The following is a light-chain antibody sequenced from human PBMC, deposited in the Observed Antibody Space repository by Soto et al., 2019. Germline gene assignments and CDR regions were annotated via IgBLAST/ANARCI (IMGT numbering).Light chain of an antibody. CDR2: DAS. J-gene: IGKJ1*01. CDR3: QHYNSYSEA. V-gene: IGKV1-5*01. Sequence: DVQMTQSPSTLSASVGDRVTITCRASQSISSWLAWYQQKPGKAPKLLIYDASSLESGVPSRFSGSGSGTEFTLTISSLQPDDFATYYCQHYNSYSEACGQGTKVDI. CDR1: QSISSW.